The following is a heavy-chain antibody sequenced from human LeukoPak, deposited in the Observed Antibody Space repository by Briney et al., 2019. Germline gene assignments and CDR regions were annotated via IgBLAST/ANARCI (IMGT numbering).Heavy chain of an antibody. CDR3: ARAYCGGDCHQGPDY. Sequence: ASVKVSCKVSGYTLTELSMHWVRQAPGKGLEWMGGFDPEDGETIYAQKFQGRVTMTTDTSTSTAYMELRSLRSDDTAVYFCARAYCGGDCHQGPDYWGQGTLVIVSS. CDR2: FDPEDGET. D-gene: IGHD2-21*02. V-gene: IGHV1-24*01. CDR1: GYTLTELS. J-gene: IGHJ4*02.